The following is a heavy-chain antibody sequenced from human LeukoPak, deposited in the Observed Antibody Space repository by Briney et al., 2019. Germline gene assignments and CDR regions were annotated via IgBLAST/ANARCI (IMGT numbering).Heavy chain of an antibody. D-gene: IGHD3-16*02. J-gene: IGHJ4*02. CDR2: IGSRGSTT. Sequence: QPGGSLRLSCAASGFTFSSYEMNWVRQAPGKGLEWVSNIGSRGSTTYYADSGKGRFTISRDNAKNSLYLQMNSLRAEDTAVYYCAKSSDYVWGSYRSYYLDYWGQGTLVTVSS. CDR1: GFTFSSYE. CDR3: AKSSDYVWGSYRSYYLDY. V-gene: IGHV3-48*03.